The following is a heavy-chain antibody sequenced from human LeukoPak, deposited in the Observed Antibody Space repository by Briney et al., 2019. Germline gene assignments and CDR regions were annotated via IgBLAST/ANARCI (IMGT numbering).Heavy chain of an antibody. Sequence: SETLSLTCTVSGGSISSISSTSYYWGWIRQPPGKGLEWIGSVYYSGSTYYNPSLKSRVTISVDTSKNQFSLKLSSVTAADTAVYYCALYDFWSGSPPAYYFDYWGQGTLVTVSS. CDR3: ALYDFWSGSPPAYYFDY. V-gene: IGHV4-39*01. CDR2: VYYSGST. CDR1: GGSISSISSTSYY. D-gene: IGHD3-3*01. J-gene: IGHJ4*02.